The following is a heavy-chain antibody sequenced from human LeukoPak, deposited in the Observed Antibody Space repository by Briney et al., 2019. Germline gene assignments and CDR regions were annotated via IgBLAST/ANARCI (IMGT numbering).Heavy chain of an antibody. D-gene: IGHD3-10*01. Sequence: ASVKVSCKASGGTFSSYANSWVRQAPGQGLEWMGGIIPIFGTANYAQKFQGRVTITADESTSIAYMELSSLRSEDTAVYYCASPIYPLHEDAFDIWGQGTMVTVSS. V-gene: IGHV1-69*13. CDR2: IIPIFGTA. CDR1: GGTFSSYA. CDR3: ASPIYPLHEDAFDI. J-gene: IGHJ3*02.